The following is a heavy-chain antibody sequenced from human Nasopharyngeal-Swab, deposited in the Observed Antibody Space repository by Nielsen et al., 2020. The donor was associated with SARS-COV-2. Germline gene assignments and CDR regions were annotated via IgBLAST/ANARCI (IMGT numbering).Heavy chain of an antibody. CDR3: AASVDTAMAHEDY. D-gene: IGHD5-18*01. Sequence: ASVKVSCKASGYTFTSYGISWVRQAPGQGLEWMGWISAYNGNTNYAQKFQGRVTMTRDTSTSTVYMELSSLRSEDTAVYYCAASVDTAMAHEDYWGQGTLVTVSS. CDR2: ISAYNGNT. CDR1: GYTFTSYG. V-gene: IGHV1-18*01. J-gene: IGHJ4*02.